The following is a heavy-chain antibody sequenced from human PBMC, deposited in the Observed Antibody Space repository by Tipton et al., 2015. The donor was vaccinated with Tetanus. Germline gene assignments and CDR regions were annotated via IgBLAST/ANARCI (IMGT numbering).Heavy chain of an antibody. CDR1: GGSMSTYY. CDR2: VYYTGST. J-gene: IGHJ4*02. CDR3: ARSKLLWFGESLSGCDS. D-gene: IGHD3-10*01. V-gene: IGHV4-59*01. Sequence: TLSLTCTVSGGSMSTYYWSWIRQPPGKGLEWIGYVYYTGSTDYNPSLKSRVTISVDTSKSQFSLRLTSVTAADTAVYYCARSKLLWFGESLSGCDSWGQGTLVTASA.